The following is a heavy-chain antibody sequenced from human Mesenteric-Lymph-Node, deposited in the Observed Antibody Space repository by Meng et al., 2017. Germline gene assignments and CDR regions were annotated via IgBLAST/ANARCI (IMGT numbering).Heavy chain of an antibody. CDR1: GYTFTGYY. V-gene: IGHV1-2*06. J-gene: IGHJ4*02. Sequence: ASVKVSCKASGYTFTGYYMHWVRQAPGQGLEWMGRINPNSGGTNYPQKFQGRITMTTDTSISTAYMELSSLRSDDTALYHCARGRYCSRTGCYEGELGYWGQGTLVTVSS. CDR2: INPNSGGT. CDR3: ARGRYCSRTGCYEGELGY. D-gene: IGHD2-2*01.